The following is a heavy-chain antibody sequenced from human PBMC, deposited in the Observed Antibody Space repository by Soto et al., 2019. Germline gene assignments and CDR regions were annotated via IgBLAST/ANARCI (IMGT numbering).Heavy chain of an antibody. V-gene: IGHV3-48*02. CDR2: ITTTSSTM. CDR1: RFIFSDYS. J-gene: IGHJ6*02. Sequence: GGSLRLSXTPSRFIFSDYSMHRVPQAPGKALERISYITTTSSTMYYADSVKGRFTISRDNAKNSLYLQMNSLRDEDTAVYYCARDSSGRQYYGMDVWGQGTTVTVSS. D-gene: IGHD3-22*01. CDR3: ARDSSGRQYYGMDV.